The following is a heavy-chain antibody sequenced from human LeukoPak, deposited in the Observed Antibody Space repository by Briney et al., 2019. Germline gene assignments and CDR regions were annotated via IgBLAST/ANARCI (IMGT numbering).Heavy chain of an antibody. V-gene: IGHV3-23*01. CDR2: ISGSGGST. CDR3: TNGGPSDSSVYYPRD. D-gene: IGHD3-22*01. CDR1: GYTFSSCY. Sequence: PGGSLRLSCAVSGYTFSSCYIWWWRQAPGKGLEWVSAISGSGGSTYYADSVKGRFTISKDNSKNTLYLQICNLRAEDTVVQCETNGGPSDSSVYYPRDWGQGTLVTVSS. J-gene: IGHJ4*02.